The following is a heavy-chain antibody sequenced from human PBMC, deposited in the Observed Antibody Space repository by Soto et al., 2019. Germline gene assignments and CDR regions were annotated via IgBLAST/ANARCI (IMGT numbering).Heavy chain of an antibody. CDR1: GGSFSGYY. CDR3: AFRYCGGGSCYSRGSAFDI. CDR2: VNHSGST. D-gene: IGHD2-15*01. V-gene: IGHV4-34*02. Sequence: QVQLQQWGAGLLKPSETLSLTCAVYGGSFSGYYWSWIRQPPGKGLEWIGEVNHSGSTNYNPSLENRVTISVDTSKNQFSLRLNSVTAADAAMYYCAFRYCGGGSCYSRGSAFDIWGQGTMVSVSS. J-gene: IGHJ3*02.